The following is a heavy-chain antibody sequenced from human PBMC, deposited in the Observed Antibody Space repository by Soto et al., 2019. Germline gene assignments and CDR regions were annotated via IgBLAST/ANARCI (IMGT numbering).Heavy chain of an antibody. Sequence: EVQLLESGGGLVQPGGSLRLSCAASGFTFSSYAMSWVRQAPGKGLEWVSAISGSGGSTYYADSVKGRSTISRDNSKNALYLQMNSLGAEDTAVYYCAKVLVGGSSRWSQKTYYYYLDLWGKGTTVTVSS. V-gene: IGHV3-23*01. D-gene: IGHD6-13*01. CDR3: AKVLVGGSSRWSQKTYYYYLDL. CDR1: GFTFSSYA. CDR2: ISGSGGST. J-gene: IGHJ6*03.